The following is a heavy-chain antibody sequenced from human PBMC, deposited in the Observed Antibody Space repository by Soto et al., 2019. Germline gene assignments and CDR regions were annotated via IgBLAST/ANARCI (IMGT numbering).Heavy chain of an antibody. CDR1: GGTFSSYA. Sequence: QVQLVQSGAEVKKPGSSVKVSCKASGGTFSSYAISWVRQAPGQGLEWMGGIIPIFGTANYAQKFQGRVTITADDSTSTAYMELSSLRSEDTAVYYCATEIAAAGTRYYYGMDVWGQGTTVTVSS. CDR2: IIPIFGTA. J-gene: IGHJ6*02. CDR3: ATEIAAAGTRYYYGMDV. D-gene: IGHD6-13*01. V-gene: IGHV1-69*12.